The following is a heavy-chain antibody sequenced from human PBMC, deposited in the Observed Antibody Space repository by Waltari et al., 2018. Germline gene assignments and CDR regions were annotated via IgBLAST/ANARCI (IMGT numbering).Heavy chain of an antibody. J-gene: IGHJ4*02. CDR1: GGSLRSYS. CDR3: ARDGDYGGNAPSDY. Sequence: QVQLVQSGAEGRKPGSSVKVSCTASGGSLRSYSINWVRQVPGQGREWMGGIIPTLGIADYAPKFQDRVTISADEFTRTAYMEVRSLLPEDTAVYYCARDGDYGGNAPSDYWGQGTLVTVSS. V-gene: IGHV1-69*16. CDR2: IIPTLGIA. D-gene: IGHD2-15*01.